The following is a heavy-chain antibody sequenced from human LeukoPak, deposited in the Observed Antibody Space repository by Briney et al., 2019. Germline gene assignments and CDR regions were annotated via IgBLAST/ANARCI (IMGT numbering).Heavy chain of an antibody. D-gene: IGHD3-9*01. J-gene: IGHJ4*02. V-gene: IGHV4-38-2*01. Sequence: GSLRLSCAASGFTFSSYAMSWVRQPPGKGLEWIGYMYHTGTTYYNPSLRSRVTISVDRSKNQFSLKLSSVTAEDTAVYYCARHFGWVGGNVDYWGQGTQVTVSS. CDR1: GFTFSSYA. CDR3: ARHFGWVGGNVDY. CDR2: MYHTGTT.